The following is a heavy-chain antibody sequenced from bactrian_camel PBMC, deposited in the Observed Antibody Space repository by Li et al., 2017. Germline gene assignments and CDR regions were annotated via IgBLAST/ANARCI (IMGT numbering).Heavy chain of an antibody. Sequence: VQLVESGGGSVQAGGSLTLSCSASGFSIRTYCMAWFRQAPGKEREGVASIYTGGEQKYYADSVKDRFTISRDNSKNTLYLQMNSLKPEDTAIYYCAVCGSKASIAMAEAFLEADFAYWGQGTQVTVS. CDR2: IYTGGEQK. CDR3: AVCGSKASIAMAEAFLEADFAY. V-gene: IGHV3S1*01. CDR1: GFSIRTYC. J-gene: IGHJ6*01. D-gene: IGHD4*01.